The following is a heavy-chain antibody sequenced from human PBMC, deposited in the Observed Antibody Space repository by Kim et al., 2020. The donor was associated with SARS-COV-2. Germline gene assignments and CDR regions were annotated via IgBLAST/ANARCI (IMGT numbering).Heavy chain of an antibody. Sequence: GASLKISCKGSGYSFTSYWIGWVRQMPGKGLEWMGIIYPGDSDTRYSPSFQGQVTISADKSISTAYLQWSSLKASDTAMYYCARLSGSGSYGLHVYYGMDVWGQGTTVTVSS. CDR3: ARLSGSGSYGLHVYYGMDV. V-gene: IGHV5-51*01. CDR1: GYSFTSYW. D-gene: IGHD3-10*01. J-gene: IGHJ6*02. CDR2: IYPGDSDT.